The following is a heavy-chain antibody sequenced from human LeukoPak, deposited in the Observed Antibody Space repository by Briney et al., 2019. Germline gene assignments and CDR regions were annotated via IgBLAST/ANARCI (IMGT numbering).Heavy chain of an antibody. V-gene: IGHV4-39*01. CDR2: IYYSGST. D-gene: IGHD3-10*01. CDR3: ARHLKEIWSYDAFDL. CDR1: GGSISSSRYY. Sequence: SETLSLTCTVSGGSISSSRYYWGWIRQPPGKGLEWIGTIYYSGSTYYNPSLKSRVTISVDKSKNQFSLRLNSVTAADTAVYHCARHLKEIWSYDAFDLWGQGTLVTVSS. J-gene: IGHJ3*01.